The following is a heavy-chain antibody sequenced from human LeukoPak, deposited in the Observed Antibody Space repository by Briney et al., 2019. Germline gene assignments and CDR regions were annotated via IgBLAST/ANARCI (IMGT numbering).Heavy chain of an antibody. CDR3: ARDRIAAVRFDY. CDR1: GYSISSGYY. Sequence: SETLSLTCTVSGYSISSGYYWGWIRQPPGKGLEWIGSIYHSGSTYYNPSLKSRVTISVDTSKNQFSLKLSSVTAADTAVYYCARDRIAAVRFDYWGQGTLVTVSS. CDR2: IYHSGST. V-gene: IGHV4-38-2*02. D-gene: IGHD6-13*01. J-gene: IGHJ4*02.